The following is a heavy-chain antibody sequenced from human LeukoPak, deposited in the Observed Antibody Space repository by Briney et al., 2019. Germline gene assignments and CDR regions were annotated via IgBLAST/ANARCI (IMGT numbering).Heavy chain of an antibody. D-gene: IGHD6-13*01. V-gene: IGHV4-30-4*08. CDR2: IYYSGST. CDR1: GGSFSGYY. Sequence: PSETLSLTCAVYGGSFSGYYWSWIRQPPGKGLEWIGYIYYSGSTYYNPSLKSRVTISVDTSKNQFSLKLSSVTAADTAVYYCARVGSSQSDITLDYWGQGTLVTVSS. J-gene: IGHJ4*02. CDR3: ARVGSSQSDITLDY.